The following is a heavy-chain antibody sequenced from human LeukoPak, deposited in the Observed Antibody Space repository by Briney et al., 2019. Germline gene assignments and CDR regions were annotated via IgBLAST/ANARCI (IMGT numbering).Heavy chain of an antibody. CDR1: GFTIGPYA. CDR2: IKADGSGT. Sequence: QSGGSLRLSCAASGFTIGPYAMYWVRQGPGRGLEWVSVIKADGSGTFYAYSVRGRFTTSRDNSKNSLYLQMNSLTSEDTALYYCATWAFYYNLDVWGQGTTVIVSS. D-gene: IGHD3-3*01. J-gene: IGHJ6*02. V-gene: IGHV3-43*02. CDR3: ATWAFYYNLDV.